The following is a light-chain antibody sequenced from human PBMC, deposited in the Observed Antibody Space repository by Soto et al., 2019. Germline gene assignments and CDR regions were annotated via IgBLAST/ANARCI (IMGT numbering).Light chain of an antibody. CDR3: QQLNSFPIP. CDR1: QGIANF. CDR2: GAS. Sequence: IQLTQSPSSLSASVGDRVTISCRASQGIANFLAWYQQKPGKAPKLLIYGASTLQRGVPSRFSGSGSGTDFTLTISSLQPEAFATYYCQQLNSFPIPFGAGTKVDIK. J-gene: IGKJ3*01. V-gene: IGKV1-9*01.